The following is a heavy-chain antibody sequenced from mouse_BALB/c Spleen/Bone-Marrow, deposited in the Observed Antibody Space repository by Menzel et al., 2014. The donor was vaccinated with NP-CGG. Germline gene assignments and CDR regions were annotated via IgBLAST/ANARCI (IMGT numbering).Heavy chain of an antibody. Sequence: EVMLVESGGGLVQPGGSLRLSCATSGFTFTDYYMSWVRQPPGKALEWLGFIRNKANGYTTEYSASVKGRFTISRGNSQSILYLQMNTLRAEDSATYYCAKSYFDVWGAGTTVTVSS. CDR1: GFTFTDYY. CDR3: AKSYFDV. J-gene: IGHJ1*01. V-gene: IGHV7-3*02. CDR2: IRNKANGYTT.